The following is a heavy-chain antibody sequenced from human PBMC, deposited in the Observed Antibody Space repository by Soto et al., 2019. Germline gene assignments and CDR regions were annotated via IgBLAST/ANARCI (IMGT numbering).Heavy chain of an antibody. CDR2: ISSSGVST. V-gene: IGHV3-23*01. Sequence: GGSLRLSCAASEFTFGSYAMSWVRQAPGKGLEWVSTISSSGVSTYHADSVKGRFTISRDNSKRTLHLQMNNLRAEDTAIYYCSQCSGGTCYRSYFDNWGQGTLVTVSS. J-gene: IGHJ4*02. D-gene: IGHD2-15*01. CDR1: EFTFGSYA. CDR3: SQCSGGTCYRSYFDN.